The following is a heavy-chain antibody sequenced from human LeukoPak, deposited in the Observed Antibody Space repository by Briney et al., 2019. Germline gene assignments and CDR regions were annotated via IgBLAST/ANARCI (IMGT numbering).Heavy chain of an antibody. D-gene: IGHD4-23*01. V-gene: IGHV3-7*01. CDR2: VKEDGRVK. J-gene: IGHJ4*02. CDR1: GFTFSNYW. CDR3: ARDRDDGGFEY. Sequence: GGSLRLSCAASGFTFSNYWMSWVRQATEKGLEWVANVKEDGRVKQYTDSMKGRFTISRDNAKNSLYLQMNSLRVEDTAVYYCARDRDDGGFEYWGQGTLVTVSS.